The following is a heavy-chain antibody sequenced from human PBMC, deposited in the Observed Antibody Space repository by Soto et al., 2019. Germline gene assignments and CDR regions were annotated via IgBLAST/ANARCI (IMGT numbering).Heavy chain of an antibody. V-gene: IGHV1-69*08. CDR2: IIPILGIA. J-gene: IGHJ6*02. CDR3: ARDTLLGIAVAGTGYGMDV. CDR1: GGTFSSYT. Sequence: QVQLVQSGAEVKKPGSSVKVSCKASGGTFSSYTISWVRQAPGQGLEWMGRIIPILGIANYAQKFQGRVTITADKSTSTAYMELSSLRSEDTAVYYCARDTLLGIAVAGTGYGMDVWGQGTTVTVSS. D-gene: IGHD6-19*01.